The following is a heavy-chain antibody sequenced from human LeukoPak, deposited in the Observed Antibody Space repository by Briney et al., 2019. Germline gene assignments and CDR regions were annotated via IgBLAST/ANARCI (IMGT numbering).Heavy chain of an antibody. CDR2: IIPIFGTA. D-gene: IGHD2-2*01. Sequence: SVKVSCKASGGTFSSYAISWVRQAPGQGLEWMGGIIPIFGTANYAQKFQGRVTITADESTSTAYMELSSLRSEDTAVYYCAREVPADSWFDPWGQGTLVTVSS. CDR3: AREVPADSWFDP. V-gene: IGHV1-69*01. CDR1: GGTFSSYA. J-gene: IGHJ5*02.